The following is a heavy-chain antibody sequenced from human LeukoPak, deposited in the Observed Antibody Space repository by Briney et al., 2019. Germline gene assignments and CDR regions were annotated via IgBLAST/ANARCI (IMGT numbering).Heavy chain of an antibody. CDR1: GVTFSTYG. CDR2: ISGSGGRT. CDR3: AKDGDYGDYDK. J-gene: IGHJ4*02. V-gene: IGHV3-23*01. Sequence: GGTLRLSCAASGVTFSTYGMTWVRQAPGKGLEWVSAISGSGGRTYYADPEKGRFTSSRDNSKNTLYLQMNSLRAEDTAVYYCAKDGDYGDYDKWGQGTLVTVSS. D-gene: IGHD4-17*01.